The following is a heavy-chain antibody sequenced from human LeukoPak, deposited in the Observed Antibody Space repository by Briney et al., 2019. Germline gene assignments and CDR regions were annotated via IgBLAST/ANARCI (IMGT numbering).Heavy chain of an antibody. CDR2: IYHSGST. D-gene: IGHD2-15*01. CDR1: GYSTSSGYY. Sequence: SETLSLTCAVSGYSTSSGYYWGGIRQPPGKGLEWIGSIYHSGSTYYNPSLKSRVTISVDTSKNQFSLKLSSVTAADTAVYYCAREVPYCSGGSCYSDACDIWGQGTMVTVSS. J-gene: IGHJ3*02. V-gene: IGHV4-38-2*02. CDR3: AREVPYCSGGSCYSDACDI.